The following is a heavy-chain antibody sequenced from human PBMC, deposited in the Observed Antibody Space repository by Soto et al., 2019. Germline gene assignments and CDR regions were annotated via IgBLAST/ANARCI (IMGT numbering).Heavy chain of an antibody. CDR3: ARGTTVTTAQAFYYYYYGMDV. J-gene: IGHJ6*02. D-gene: IGHD4-4*01. CDR1: GYTFTTYG. Sequence: ASVKVSCKASGYTFTTYGMSWVRQAPGQGLDWMGWISTYNGNTKYAERLQGRVTITTDTTTSTAYMELSSLRSEDTAVYYCARGTTVTTAQAFYYYYYGMDVSGQGTTVTVSS. CDR2: ISTYNGNT. V-gene: IGHV1-18*01.